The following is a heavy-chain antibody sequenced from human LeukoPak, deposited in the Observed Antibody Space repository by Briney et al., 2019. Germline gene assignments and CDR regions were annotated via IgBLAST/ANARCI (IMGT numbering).Heavy chain of an antibody. J-gene: IGHJ4*02. CDR1: GYTFTGYY. Sequence: ASVKVSCKASGYTFTGYYMHWVRQAPGQGLEWMGRINPNSGGTNYAQKFQGRVTMTRDTSISTAYMELSRLRSDDTAVYYCARGDLTSIAARISFDYWGRGTLVTVSS. CDR2: INPNSGGT. CDR3: ARGDLTSIAARISFDY. V-gene: IGHV1-2*06. D-gene: IGHD6-6*01.